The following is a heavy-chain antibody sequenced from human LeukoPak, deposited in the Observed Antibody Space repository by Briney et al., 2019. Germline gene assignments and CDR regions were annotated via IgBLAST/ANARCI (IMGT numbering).Heavy chain of an antibody. V-gene: IGHV4-59*08. D-gene: IGHD3-10*01. CDR2: VYYSGST. Sequence: SDTLSLTCTVSGGSITPYYWSWIRQPPGKGLEWIGYVYYSGSTNYNPSLNTRVTISVDTSRTQYSLNLNSVTASDTAVYYCARHSPVYYDFDYWGQGTLVTVSS. J-gene: IGHJ4*02. CDR3: ARHSPVYYDFDY. CDR1: GGSITPYY.